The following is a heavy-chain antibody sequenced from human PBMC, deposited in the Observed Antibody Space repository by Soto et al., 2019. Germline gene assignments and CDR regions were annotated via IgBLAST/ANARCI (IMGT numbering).Heavy chain of an antibody. J-gene: IGHJ4*02. CDR3: ASSGGYDSSGYYRN. CDR1: GGSISSYY. D-gene: IGHD3-22*01. CDR2: IYHSGST. V-gene: IGHV4-59*04. Sequence: PSETLSLTCTVSGGSISSYYWSWVRQPPGKGLEWIGEIYHSGSTYYNPSLKSRVTISVDTSKNQFSLKLSSVTAADTAVYYCASSGGYDSSGYYRNWGQGALVTVSS.